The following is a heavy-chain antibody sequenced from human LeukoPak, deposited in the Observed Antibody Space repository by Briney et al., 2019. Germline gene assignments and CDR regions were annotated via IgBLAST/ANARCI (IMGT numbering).Heavy chain of an antibody. Sequence: PGGSLRLSCATSGFTFTSYWMHWVRHAPGKGPVWVSRIKSDGSSTGYADSVKGRFTISRDNAMNTVYLQMNSLRAEDTAVYYCTRSIAGQYYFDYWGQGTLVTVSS. CDR1: GFTFTSYW. V-gene: IGHV3-74*01. CDR2: IKSDGSST. D-gene: IGHD6-6*01. J-gene: IGHJ4*02. CDR3: TRSIAGQYYFDY.